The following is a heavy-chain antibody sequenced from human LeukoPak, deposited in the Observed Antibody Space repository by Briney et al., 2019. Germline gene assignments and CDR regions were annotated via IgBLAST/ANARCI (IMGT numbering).Heavy chain of an antibody. J-gene: IGHJ4*02. CDR2: ISGSGGST. D-gene: IGHD5-12*01. Sequence: GGSLRLSCAASGFTFSSYAMSWVRQAPGKGLEWVSAISGSGGSTYYADSVKGRFTISRDNSKNTLYLQMNSLRAEDTAVYYCAKVGSRDIVATMELDYWGQGTLVTVSS. V-gene: IGHV3-23*01. CDR1: GFTFSSYA. CDR3: AKVGSRDIVATMELDY.